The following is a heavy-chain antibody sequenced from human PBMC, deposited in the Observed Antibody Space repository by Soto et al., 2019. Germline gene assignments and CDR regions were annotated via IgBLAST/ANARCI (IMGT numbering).Heavy chain of an antibody. Sequence: QVQLVQSGAEVKKPGASVKVSCKASGYTFTNYDINWVRQATGQGLEWMGWMNPNSGNTGYSQKFQGRVTMTRNTSISTAYMELSSLRSEDTAVYYCARAPSLTIFGVVSIAYYGMDVWGQGTTVTVSS. J-gene: IGHJ6*02. V-gene: IGHV1-8*01. CDR2: MNPNSGNT. CDR1: GYTFTNYD. CDR3: ARAPSLTIFGVVSIAYYGMDV. D-gene: IGHD3-3*01.